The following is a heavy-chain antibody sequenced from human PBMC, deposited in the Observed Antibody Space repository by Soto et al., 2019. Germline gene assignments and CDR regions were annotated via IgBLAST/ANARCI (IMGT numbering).Heavy chain of an antibody. J-gene: IGHJ3*02. CDR3: ARYFYDSSGYLDAFDI. V-gene: IGHV5-51*01. CDR1: GYSFTSYW. Sequence: GESLKISCKGSGYSFTSYWIGWVRQMPGKGLEWMGIIYPGDSDTRYSPSFQGQVTISADKSITTAYLQWSSLKAADTAMYYCARYFYDSSGYLDAFDIWGQGTMVTVSS. D-gene: IGHD3-22*01. CDR2: IYPGDSDT.